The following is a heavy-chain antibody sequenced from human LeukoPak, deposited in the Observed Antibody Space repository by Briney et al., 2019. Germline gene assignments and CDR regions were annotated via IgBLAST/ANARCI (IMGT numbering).Heavy chain of an antibody. Sequence: GGSLRLSCAASGFTSSSYCMNWVRQAPGKGLEWVSNISNSSSTIYSADSVKGRFTISRDNAKNSLYLQMNSLRAEDTAVYYCARWGLQSRDIVVVPAAKGWFDPWGQGTLVTVSS. V-gene: IGHV3-48*01. J-gene: IGHJ5*02. CDR1: GFTSSSYC. D-gene: IGHD2-2*01. CDR2: ISNSSSTI. CDR3: ARWGLQSRDIVVVPAAKGWFDP.